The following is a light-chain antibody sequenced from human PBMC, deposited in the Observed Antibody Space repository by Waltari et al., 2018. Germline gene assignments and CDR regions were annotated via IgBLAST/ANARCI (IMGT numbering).Light chain of an antibody. V-gene: IGKV4-1*01. CDR3: QQYYSAPYT. CDR1: QSVLYTSNNKNH. J-gene: IGKJ2*01. CDR2: WAS. Sequence: DIVMTQSPDSLAVSLGERATINCKSTQSVLYTSNNKNHLAWYQQKPGQPPKLLIYWASTRESGVSDRFSGSGSGTDFTLTISSLQAEDVAVYYCQQYYSAPYTFGQGTKLEIK.